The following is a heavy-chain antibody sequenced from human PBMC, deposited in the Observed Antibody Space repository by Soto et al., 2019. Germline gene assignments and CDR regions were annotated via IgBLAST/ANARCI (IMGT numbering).Heavy chain of an antibody. CDR2: ISYDGSNK. CDR3: AIVVAASHYGMDV. V-gene: IGHV3-30-3*01. D-gene: IGHD2-15*01. Sequence: GGSLRLSCAASGFTFSIYAMHWVRQAPGKGLEWVAVISYDGSNKYYADSVKGRFTISRDNSKNTLYLQMNSLRAEDTAVYYCAIVVAASHYGMDVWGQGTTVT. J-gene: IGHJ6*02. CDR1: GFTFSIYA.